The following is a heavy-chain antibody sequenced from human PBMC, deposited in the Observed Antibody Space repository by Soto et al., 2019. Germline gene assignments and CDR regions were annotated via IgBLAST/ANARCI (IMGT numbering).Heavy chain of an antibody. V-gene: IGHV4-30-2*01. Sequence: SETLSLTCAVSGGSISSGGYSWSWIRQPPGKGLEWIGYMYHSGSTYYNPSLKSRVTISIDRSKNQFSLKLSSVTAADTPVYYCAREGFDYGVNYGMDVWGQEATLTVSS. CDR3: AREGFDYGVNYGMDV. CDR1: GGSISSGGYS. D-gene: IGHD4-17*01. CDR2: MYHSGST. J-gene: IGHJ6*02.